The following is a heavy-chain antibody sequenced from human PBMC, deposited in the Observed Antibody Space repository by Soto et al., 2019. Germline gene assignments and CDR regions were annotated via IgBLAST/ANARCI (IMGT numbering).Heavy chain of an antibody. Sequence: SETLSLTCAVYVDTFRGYYWSWIRQPPGKWLEWIGQTNHSGSTNYEPSLKSRVTLSVATSKTQFSLKLTAVTPADPASFYCARTKWKGAWFDHWGQGTLVTVSS. V-gene: IGHV4-34*01. D-gene: IGHD1-1*01. J-gene: IGHJ5*02. CDR1: VDTFRGYY. CDR3: ARTKWKGAWFDH. CDR2: TNHSGST.